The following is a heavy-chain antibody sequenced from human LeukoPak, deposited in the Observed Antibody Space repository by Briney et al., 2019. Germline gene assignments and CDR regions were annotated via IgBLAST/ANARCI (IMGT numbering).Heavy chain of an antibody. CDR2: IKKDGSEK. Sequence: GGSLRLSCAASGFTFSIYWMSWVRQAPGKGREWVANIKKDGSEKYYVDSVKGRFTISRDNAKNSLYLQMNSLRAEDTAVYYCARTYSSPYFDYWGQGTLVTVSS. CDR1: GFTFSIYW. D-gene: IGHD6-19*01. V-gene: IGHV3-7*01. J-gene: IGHJ4*02. CDR3: ARTYSSPYFDY.